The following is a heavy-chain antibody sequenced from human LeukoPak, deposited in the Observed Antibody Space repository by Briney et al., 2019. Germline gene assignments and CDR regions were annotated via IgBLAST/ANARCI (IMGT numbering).Heavy chain of an antibody. D-gene: IGHD3-10*01. CDR3: ARDAGYYGSGSYYPGYYYYYMDV. CDR1: GGSISSYY. J-gene: IGHJ6*03. Sequence: SETLSLTCTVSGGSISSYYWSWIRQPAGKGLEWIGRIYTSGSTNYNPSLKSRVTMSVDTSKNQFSLKLSSVTAADTAVYYCARDAGYYGSGSYYPGYYYYYMDVWGKGTTVTISS. CDR2: IYTSGST. V-gene: IGHV4-4*07.